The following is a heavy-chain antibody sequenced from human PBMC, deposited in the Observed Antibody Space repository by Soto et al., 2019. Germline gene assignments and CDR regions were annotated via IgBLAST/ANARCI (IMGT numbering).Heavy chain of an antibody. CDR2: ISGSGGST. Sequence: EVQLLDSGGGLVHPGGSLRLSCAASGSTFSSYAMSWVRQAPGKGLEWVSSISGSGGSTYYADSVKGRFIISRDNSKSTLYLQMNSLRAEDTAVYYCATGTFNFDSWGQGTLVTVSS. J-gene: IGHJ4*02. V-gene: IGHV3-23*01. CDR1: GSTFSSYA. CDR3: ATGTFNFDS.